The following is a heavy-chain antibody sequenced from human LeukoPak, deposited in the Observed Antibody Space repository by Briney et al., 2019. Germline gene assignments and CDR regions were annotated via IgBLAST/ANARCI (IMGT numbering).Heavy chain of an antibody. CDR2: ISSSSSYI. J-gene: IGHJ5*02. D-gene: IGHD1-26*01. CDR1: GFTFSSYS. V-gene: IGHV3-21*01. CDR3: ARFIVGATNWFDP. Sequence: GGSLRLSCAASGFTFSSYSMNWVRQAPGKGLEWASSISSSSSYIYYADSVKGRFTISRDNAKNSLYLQMNSLRAEDTAVYYCARFIVGATNWFDPWGQGTLVTVSS.